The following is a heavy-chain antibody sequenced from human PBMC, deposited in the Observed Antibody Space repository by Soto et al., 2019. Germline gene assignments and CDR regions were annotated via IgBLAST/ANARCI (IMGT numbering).Heavy chain of an antibody. Sequence: GASVKVSCKASGYTFTSYYMHWVRQAPGQGLEWMGIINPSGGSTSYAQKLQGRVTMTRDTSTSTVYMELSSLRSEDTAVYYCARGQRIRITMIVVVIETRFDPWGQGTLVTVSS. CDR1: GYTFTSYY. CDR3: ARGQRIRITMIVVVIETRFDP. CDR2: INPSGGST. V-gene: IGHV1-46*01. D-gene: IGHD3-22*01. J-gene: IGHJ5*02.